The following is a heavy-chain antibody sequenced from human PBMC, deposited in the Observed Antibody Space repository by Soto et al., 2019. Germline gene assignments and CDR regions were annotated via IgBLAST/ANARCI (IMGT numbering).Heavy chain of an antibody. Sequence: FTVSSNYMNWVRQAPGKGLEWVSVIYSDDRTYYADSVKGRFTISRDNSKNTVYLQLNSLRAEDTAVYYCTRERFLEWLVGVRFWAFDNWGQGTMVTVSS. CDR1: FTVSSNY. D-gene: IGHD3-3*01. CDR2: IYSDDRT. V-gene: IGHV3-53*01. J-gene: IGHJ3*02. CDR3: TRERFLEWLVGVRFWAFDN.